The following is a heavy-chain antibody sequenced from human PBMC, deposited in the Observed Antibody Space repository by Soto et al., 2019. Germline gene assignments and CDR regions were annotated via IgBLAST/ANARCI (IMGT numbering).Heavy chain of an antibody. CDR2: IIPIFGTA. CDR3: ARPGDVVVVAATPYYYGMDV. CDR1: GGTFSSYA. Sequence: VKVSCKASGGTFSSYAISWVRQAPGQGLEWMGGIIPIFGTANYAQKFQGRVTITADESTSTAYMELSSLRSEDTAVYYCARPGDVVVVAATPYYYGMDVWGQGTTVTVSS. J-gene: IGHJ6*02. D-gene: IGHD2-15*01. V-gene: IGHV1-69*13.